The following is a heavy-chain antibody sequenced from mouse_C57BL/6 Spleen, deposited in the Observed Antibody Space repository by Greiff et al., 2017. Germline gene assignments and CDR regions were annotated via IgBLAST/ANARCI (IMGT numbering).Heavy chain of an antibody. J-gene: IGHJ3*01. CDR3: ARYGYYVGFAY. Sequence: VKLQESGPGLVAPSQCLSITCNVSGYSLTSYAIRWVRQPPGKGLEWLGVIWAGRGTNYNSALKYRLSISKDNSKSQVFLKMNSLQTDDTARYYCARYGYYVGFAYWGQGTLVTVSA. CDR1: GYSLTSYA. V-gene: IGHV2-9-1*01. CDR2: IWAGRGT. D-gene: IGHD2-3*01.